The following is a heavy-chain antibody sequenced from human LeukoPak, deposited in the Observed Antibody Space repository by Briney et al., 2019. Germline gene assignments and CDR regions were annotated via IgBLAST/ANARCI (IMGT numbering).Heavy chain of an antibody. CDR3: ASGKGYYDSSGYYDGAY. CDR2: IIPIFGTA. D-gene: IGHD3-22*01. J-gene: IGHJ4*02. Sequence: SVKVSCKASGGSFSSYAISWVRQAPGQGLEWMGRIIPIFGTANYAQKFQSRVTITTDESTSTAYMELSSLRSEDTAVYYCASGKGYYDSSGYYDGAYWGQGTLVTVSS. V-gene: IGHV1-69*05. CDR1: GGSFSSYA.